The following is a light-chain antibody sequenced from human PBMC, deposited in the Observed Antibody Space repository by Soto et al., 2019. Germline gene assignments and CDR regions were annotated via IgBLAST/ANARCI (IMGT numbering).Light chain of an antibody. CDR1: SSNIGSSY. CDR3: AAWYDSLSGLYV. J-gene: IGLJ1*01. CDR2: SNN. Sequence: QSVLTQPPSASGTPGQRVTISCSGSSSNIGSSYVYWYQQLPGTAPKLLTYSNNQRPSGVPDRLSGSKSGTSASLAISVLRSEDEADYYCAAWYDSLSGLYVFGTGTKLTVL. V-gene: IGLV1-47*02.